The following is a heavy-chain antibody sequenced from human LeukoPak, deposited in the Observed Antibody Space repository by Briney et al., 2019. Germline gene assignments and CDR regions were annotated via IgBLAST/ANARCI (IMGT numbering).Heavy chain of an antibody. CDR1: GGSITSSSYY. CDR3: ARTHSSSSTAFDI. V-gene: IGHV4-39*02. J-gene: IGHJ3*02. D-gene: IGHD6-6*01. Sequence: SETLSLTCTVSGGSITSSSYYWGWLRQPPGKGLEWIGSIYYSESTYYNPSLKSRVTISVDTSKNHFSLKLTSVTAADTAVCYCARTHSSSSTAFDIWGQGTMVTVSS. CDR2: IYYSEST.